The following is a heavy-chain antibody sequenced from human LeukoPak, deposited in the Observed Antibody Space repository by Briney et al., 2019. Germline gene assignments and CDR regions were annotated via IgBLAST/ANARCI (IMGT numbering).Heavy chain of an antibody. CDR2: ISYDGSNK. J-gene: IGHJ4*02. D-gene: IGHD3-10*01. CDR1: GFTFSSYG. V-gene: IGHV3-30*18. Sequence: GRSRRLSCAASGFTFSSYGMHWVRQAPGKGLEWVAVISYDGSNKYYADSVKGRFTISRDNSKNTPYLQMNSLRAEDTAVYYCAKGLLRDGSGSPNYWGQGTLVTVSS. CDR3: AKGLLRDGSGSPNY.